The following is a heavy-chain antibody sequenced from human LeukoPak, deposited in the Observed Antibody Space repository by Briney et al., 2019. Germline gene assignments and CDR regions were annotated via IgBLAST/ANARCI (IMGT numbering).Heavy chain of an antibody. Sequence: GGSLRLSCAASGFTFSSHGMSWVRQAPGKGLEWVSGIIGGAGGTYYADSVKGRFTISRDNAKNTLYLQMNSLRAEDTAVYYCARGGLHRLWFGEFWGQGTLVTVSS. V-gene: IGHV3-23*01. CDR3: ARGGLHRLWFGEF. D-gene: IGHD3-10*01. J-gene: IGHJ4*02. CDR2: IIGGAGGT. CDR1: GFTFSSHG.